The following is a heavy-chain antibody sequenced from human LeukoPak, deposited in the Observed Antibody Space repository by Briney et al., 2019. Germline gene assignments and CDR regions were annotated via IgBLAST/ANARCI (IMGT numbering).Heavy chain of an antibody. V-gene: IGHV1-18*04. CDR2: ISAYNGNT. J-gene: IGHJ4*02. Sequence: GASVKVSCKASGYTFTSYGISWVRQAPGQGLEWMGWISAYNGNTNYAQKLQGRVTMTTDTSTSTAYMELRSLRSDDTAVYYCARGGYYYGSGSSDLSYWGQGTLVTVSS. CDR1: GYTFTSYG. D-gene: IGHD3-10*01. CDR3: ARGGYYYGSGSSDLSY.